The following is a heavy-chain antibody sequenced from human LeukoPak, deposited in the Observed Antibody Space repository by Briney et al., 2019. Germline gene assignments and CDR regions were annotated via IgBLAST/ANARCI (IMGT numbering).Heavy chain of an antibody. V-gene: IGHV3-11*01. CDR3: ARGYYGSGSYYKGPYGMDV. CDR2: ISSSGSTI. CDR1: GFTFSDYY. Sequence: GGSLRLSCAAPGFTFSDYYMSWIRQAPGKGLAWVSYISSSGSTIYYADSVKGRFTISRDNAKNSLYLQMNSLRDEDTAVYYCARGYYGSGSYYKGPYGMDVWGQGTTVTVSS. J-gene: IGHJ6*02. D-gene: IGHD3-10*01.